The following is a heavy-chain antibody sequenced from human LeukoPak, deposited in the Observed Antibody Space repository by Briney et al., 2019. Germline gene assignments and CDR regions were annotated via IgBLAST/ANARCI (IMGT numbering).Heavy chain of an antibody. CDR3: ATKAVPRPRLYDAFDF. Sequence: GGSLRLSCAASGFIFSDYAIYWVRLTPGKGLEWVSAISGTSSSTYYADSVNGRFSISRDNSRNTLYLQMNSLRADDTAVYYCATKAVPRPRLYDAFDFWGQGTVVTVSS. D-gene: IGHD2-15*01. J-gene: IGHJ3*01. CDR2: ISGTSSST. CDR1: GFIFSDYA. V-gene: IGHV3-23*01.